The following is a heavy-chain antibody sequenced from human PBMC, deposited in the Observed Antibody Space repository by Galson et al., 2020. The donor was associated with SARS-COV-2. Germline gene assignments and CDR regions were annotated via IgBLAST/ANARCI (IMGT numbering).Heavy chain of an antibody. J-gene: IGHJ3*02. CDR2: IFDSGKT. D-gene: IGHD3-22*01. V-gene: IGHV4-61*08. CDR3: ARERMSQGYDDSGYNYVVAADI. CDR1: GGSVSGGDFR. Sequence: SATLSLTCSVSGGSVSGGDFRWSWIRQSPDKRPEWLGFIFDSGKTNYNPSPRGRLTISIDTSKNQFSLTLSSATAADTAVYFCARERMSQGYDDSGYNYVVAADIWGQGTTVTVSS.